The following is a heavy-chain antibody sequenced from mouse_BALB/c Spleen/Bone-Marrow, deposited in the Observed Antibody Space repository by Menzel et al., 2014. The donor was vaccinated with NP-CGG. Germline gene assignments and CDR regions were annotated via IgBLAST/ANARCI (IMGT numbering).Heavy chain of an antibody. V-gene: IGHV1-7*01. CDR2: INPSTGYT. J-gene: IGHJ2*01. CDR3: ARYGNYGDYFDY. Sequence: VKVVESGAELAKPGASVKMSCKASGYTFTSYWMHWVKQRPGQGLEWIGYINPSTGYTEYNQKFKGKATLTADKSSSTAYMQLSSLTSEDSAVYYCARYGNYGDYFDYWGQGTTLTVSS. CDR1: GYTFTSYW. D-gene: IGHD2-1*01.